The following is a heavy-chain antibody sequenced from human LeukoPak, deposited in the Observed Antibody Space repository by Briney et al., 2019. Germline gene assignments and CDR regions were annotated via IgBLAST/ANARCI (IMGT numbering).Heavy chain of an antibody. CDR2: MNPNSGNT. CDR3: ARGPYCSSTSCYRKYMDV. CDR1: GYTFTSYD. D-gene: IGHD2-2*01. J-gene: IGHJ6*03. V-gene: IGHV1-8*01. Sequence: ASVKVSCKASGYTFTSYDINWVRQATGQGLEWMGWMNPNSGNTGYAQKFQGRVTMTRTTSISTAYMELSSLRSEDTAVYYCARGPYCSSTSCYRKYMDVWGKGTTVTVSS.